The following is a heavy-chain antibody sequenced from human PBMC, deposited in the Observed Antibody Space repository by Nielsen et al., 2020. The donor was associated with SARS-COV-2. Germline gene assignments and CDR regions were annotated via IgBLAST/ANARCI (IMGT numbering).Heavy chain of an antibody. V-gene: IGHV3-66*01. D-gene: IGHD3-3*01. CDR3: ARVGARTIFGVVIADYGMDV. CDR1: GFAVNNYY. J-gene: IGHJ6*02. CDR2: IFGGSDT. Sequence: GGSLRLSCAASGFAVNNYYMTWVRQAPGKGLEWVSVIFGGSDTYYADSVKGRFTISRDNSKNTLHLQMNRLRAQDTAVYFCARVGARTIFGVVIADYGMDVWGQGTTVTVSS.